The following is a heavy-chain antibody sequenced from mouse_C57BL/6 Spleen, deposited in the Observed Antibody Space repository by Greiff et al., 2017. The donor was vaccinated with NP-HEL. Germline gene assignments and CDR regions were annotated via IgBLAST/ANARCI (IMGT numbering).Heavy chain of an antibody. J-gene: IGHJ2*01. CDR3: ARPTPYYGSSYPYYFDY. D-gene: IGHD1-1*01. Sequence: EVHLVESGGGLVKPGGSLKLSCAASGFTFSDYGMHWVRQAPEKGLEWVAYISSGSSTIYYADTVKGRFTISRDNAKNTLFLQMTSLRSEDTAMYYCARPTPYYGSSYPYYFDYWGQGTTLTVSS. CDR1: GFTFSDYG. V-gene: IGHV5-17*01. CDR2: ISSGSSTI.